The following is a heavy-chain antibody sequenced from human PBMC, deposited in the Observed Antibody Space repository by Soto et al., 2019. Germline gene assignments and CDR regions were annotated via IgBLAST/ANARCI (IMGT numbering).Heavy chain of an antibody. Sequence: EVQLVESGGGLVQPGGSLKLSCAASGFAFNGSIMHWVRQTPGKGLEWVGRIKTEVHNYATSYGPTVKGRFTISRDDSQTTAYLQMSSLRTEDRAVYYCSTLPFDYEGRPTESVDYGGQGALVTVSS. D-gene: IGHD3-22*01. CDR3: STLPFDYEGRPTESVDY. V-gene: IGHV3-73*02. CDR2: IKTEVHNYAT. J-gene: IGHJ4*02. CDR1: GFAFNGSI.